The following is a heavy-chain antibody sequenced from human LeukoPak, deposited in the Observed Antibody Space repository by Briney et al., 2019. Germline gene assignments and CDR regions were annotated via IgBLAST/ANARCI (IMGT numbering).Heavy chain of an antibody. CDR1: GGTFSSYA. Sequence: SVKVSCKASGGTFSSYAISWVRQAPGQGLEWMGRIIPIFGTANYAQKFQGRVTITTDESTSTAYMELSSLRSEDTAVYYCARGPPDLSGYSDYWGQGTLVAVSS. CDR3: ARGPPDLSGYSDY. V-gene: IGHV1-69*05. J-gene: IGHJ4*02. CDR2: IIPIFGTA. D-gene: IGHD3-22*01.